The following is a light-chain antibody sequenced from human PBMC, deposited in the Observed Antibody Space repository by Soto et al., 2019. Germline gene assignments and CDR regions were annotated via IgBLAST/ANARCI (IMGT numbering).Light chain of an antibody. CDR2: EVT. J-gene: IGLJ3*02. CDR3: SSYTISSTWV. Sequence: QSALTQPASVSGSPGQSITISCTGTSNDGGIYNYVSWYQQHPGKAPKLMIYEVTNRPSGVSDRFSGSKSDNTASLTISGLQAEDEADYYCSSYTISSTWVFGGGTKVTVL. V-gene: IGLV2-14*01. CDR1: SNDGGIYNY.